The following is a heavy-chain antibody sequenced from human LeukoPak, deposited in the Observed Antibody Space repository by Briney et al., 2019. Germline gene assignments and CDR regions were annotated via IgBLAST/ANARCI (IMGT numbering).Heavy chain of an antibody. CDR3: ARHPRVFPFDY. J-gene: IGHJ4*02. CDR2: IYYSGST. CDR1: GGSISSYY. V-gene: IGHV4-59*08. Sequence: SETLSLTCTVSGGSISSYYWSWIRQPPGKGLEWIGFIYYSGSTNYNPSLKSRVTISVDTSKNQFSLKLSSVTAADTAVYYCARHPRVFPFDYWGQGTLVTVSS. D-gene: IGHD2-21*01.